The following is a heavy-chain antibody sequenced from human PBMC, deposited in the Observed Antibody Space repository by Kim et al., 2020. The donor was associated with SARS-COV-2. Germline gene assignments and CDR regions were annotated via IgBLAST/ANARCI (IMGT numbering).Heavy chain of an antibody. CDR3: AKDRHSMVRGAYWFDP. D-gene: IGHD3-10*01. CDR2: NSGSGGST. V-gene: IGHV3-23*01. CDR1: GFTFSSYA. Sequence: GGSLRLSCAASGFTFSSYAMSWVRQATGKGLEWVSANSGSGGSTYYADSVKGRFTISRDNSKNTLYLQMNRLRAEDTAVYYCAKDRHSMVRGAYWFDPWGQGTLVTVSS. J-gene: IGHJ5*02.